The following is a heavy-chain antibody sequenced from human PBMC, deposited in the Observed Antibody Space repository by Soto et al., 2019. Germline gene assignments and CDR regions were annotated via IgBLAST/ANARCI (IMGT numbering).Heavy chain of an antibody. D-gene: IGHD4-17*01. CDR1: GGSFSGYY. CDR2: IYHSGST. Sequence: SETLSLTCAVYGGSFSGYYWSWIRQPPGKGLEWIGKIYHSGSTNYNPSLKSRVTIDVDTSKNQFSLRLSSVTAADTAVYYCATRSGDYVGWFDPWGQGTRVTVSS. V-gene: IGHV4-34*01. J-gene: IGHJ5*02. CDR3: ATRSGDYVGWFDP.